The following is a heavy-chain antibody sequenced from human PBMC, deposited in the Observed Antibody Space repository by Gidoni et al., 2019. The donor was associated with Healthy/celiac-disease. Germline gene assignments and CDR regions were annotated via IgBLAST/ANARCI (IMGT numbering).Heavy chain of an antibody. J-gene: IGHJ4*02. CDR3: ARVRGYCTNGVCLTYFDY. CDR2: IYYSGST. Sequence: QVQLQESGPGLVKPSETLSPTCTVSGGSVSSGSYDWSWIRQPPGKGPEWIGYIYYSGSTNYNPSLKSRVTISVDTSKNQFSLKLSSVTAADTAVYYCARVRGYCTNGVCLTYFDYWGQGTLVTVSS. V-gene: IGHV4-61*01. CDR1: GGSVSSGSYD. D-gene: IGHD2-8*01.